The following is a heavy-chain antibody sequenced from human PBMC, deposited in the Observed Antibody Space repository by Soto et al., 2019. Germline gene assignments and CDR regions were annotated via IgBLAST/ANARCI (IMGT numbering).Heavy chain of an antibody. Sequence: SETLSLTCTVSGGSISSYHWSWIRQSAGKGLEWIGRIYTSGNTHYNPSLKSRVTVSIDTSKNQFFLTVNSVTAADSAVYYCARESGDNWDYEAYWGQGTPVTV. J-gene: IGHJ4*02. D-gene: IGHD1-7*01. V-gene: IGHV4-4*07. CDR1: GGSISSYH. CDR2: IYTSGNT. CDR3: ARESGDNWDYEAY.